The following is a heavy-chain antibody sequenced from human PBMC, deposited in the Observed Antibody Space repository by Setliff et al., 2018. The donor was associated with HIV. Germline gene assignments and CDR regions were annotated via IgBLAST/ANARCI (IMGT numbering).Heavy chain of an antibody. Sequence: SETLSLTCAVSDGSISSSNWWSWVRQPPGKGLEWIGEIYHTQNTNYSPSLKSRVTISVDKSKNQFSLKLTSVTAADTAVYYCARDPEQLITLDYWGQGTLVTVSS. V-gene: IGHV4-4*02. CDR3: ARDPEQLITLDY. D-gene: IGHD6-13*01. CDR2: IYHTQNT. CDR1: DGSISSSNW. J-gene: IGHJ4*02.